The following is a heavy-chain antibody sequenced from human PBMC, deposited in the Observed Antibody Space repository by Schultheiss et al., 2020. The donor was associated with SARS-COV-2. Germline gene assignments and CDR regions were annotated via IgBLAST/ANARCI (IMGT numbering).Heavy chain of an antibody. D-gene: IGHD1-14*01. CDR1: GGSVSSGSYY. V-gene: IGHV4-61*01. CDR2: IYYSGST. Sequence: SETLSLTCTVSGGSVSSGSYYWSWIRQPPGKGLEWIGYIYYSGSTNYNPSLKSRVTISVDTSKNQFSLKLSSVTAADTAVYYCARVPPTPHVARLSMDVWGKGTTVTVSS. CDR3: ARVPPTPHVARLSMDV. J-gene: IGHJ6*03.